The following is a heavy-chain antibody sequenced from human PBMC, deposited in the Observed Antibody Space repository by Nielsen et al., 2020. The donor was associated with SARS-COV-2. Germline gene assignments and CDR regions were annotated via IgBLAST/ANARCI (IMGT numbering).Heavy chain of an antibody. V-gene: IGHV3-23*01. D-gene: IGHD3-16*02. CDR3: AKFMANYVWGSYRPTPFDY. J-gene: IGHJ4*02. Sequence: DSVKGRFKISRDNSKNTLYLQMNSLRAEDTAVYYCAKFMANYVWGSYRPTPFDYWGQGTLVTVSS.